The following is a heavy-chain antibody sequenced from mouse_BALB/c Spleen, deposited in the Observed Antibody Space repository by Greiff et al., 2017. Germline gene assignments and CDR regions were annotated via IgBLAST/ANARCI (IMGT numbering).Heavy chain of an antibody. CDR1: GYTFTSYW. CDR3: ARGGRRYFDV. V-gene: IGHV1-69*02. D-gene: IGHD2-12*01. Sequence: QVQLQQPGAELVKPGASVKLSCKASGYTFTSYWMHWVKQRPGQGLEWIGEIDPSDSYTNYNQKFKGKATLTVDKSSSTAYMQLSSLTSEDSAVYYCARGGRRYFDVWGAGTTVTVSS. J-gene: IGHJ1*01. CDR2: IDPSDSYT.